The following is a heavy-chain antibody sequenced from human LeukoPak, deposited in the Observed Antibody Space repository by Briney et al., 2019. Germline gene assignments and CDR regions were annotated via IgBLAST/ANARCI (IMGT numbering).Heavy chain of an antibody. Sequence: PGRSLRLSCAASGFTFSSYAMHWVRQAPGKGLERVAVISYDGSNKYYADSVKGRFTISRDNSKNTLYLQMNSLRAGDTAVYYCARDGSITGTPGLDYWGQGTLVTVYS. D-gene: IGHD1-20*01. CDR3: ARDGSITGTPGLDY. CDR2: ISYDGSNK. CDR1: GFTFSSYA. V-gene: IGHV3-30-3*01. J-gene: IGHJ4*02.